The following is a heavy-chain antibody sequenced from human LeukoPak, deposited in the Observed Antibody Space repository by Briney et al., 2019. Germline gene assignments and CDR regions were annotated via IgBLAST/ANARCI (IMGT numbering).Heavy chain of an antibody. Sequence: PGGSLRLSCAASGFTFSSYGMHWVRQAPGKGLEWVAVISYDGSNKYYADSVKGRFTISRDNSKNTLYLQMNSLRAEDTAVYYCAKNVGKWDYYYYYYMDVWGKGTTVTVSS. V-gene: IGHV3-30*18. CDR1: GFTFSSYG. CDR3: AKNVGKWDYYYYYYMDV. CDR2: ISYDGSNK. J-gene: IGHJ6*03. D-gene: IGHD4-23*01.